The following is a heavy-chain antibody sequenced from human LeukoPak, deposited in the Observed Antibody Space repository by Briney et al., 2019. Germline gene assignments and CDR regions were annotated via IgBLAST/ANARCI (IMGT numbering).Heavy chain of an antibody. D-gene: IGHD3-16*02. J-gene: IGHJ3*02. CDR2: IYYSGST. V-gene: IGHV4-59*01. Sequence: SETLSLTCTVSGGSISSYYWSWIRQPPGKGLEWIGYIYYSGSTNYNPSLKSRVTISVDTSKNQFSLKLSSVTAADTAVYYCARSYYDYVWGSYRSDAFDIWGQGTMVTVSS. CDR3: ARSYYDYVWGSYRSDAFDI. CDR1: GGSISSYY.